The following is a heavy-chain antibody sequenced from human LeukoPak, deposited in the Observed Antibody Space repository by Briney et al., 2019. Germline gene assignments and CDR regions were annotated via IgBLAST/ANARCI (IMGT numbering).Heavy chain of an antibody. CDR2: FYADGST. CDR3: ARGDGYNFFDS. D-gene: IGHD5-24*01. V-gene: IGHV3-66*01. Sequence: GGSLRLSCAASGFTVSSNYMSWVHQAPGKGLEWVSVFYADGSTYYADSAKGRFTISRDNSKNTLYLQMNSLRAEDTAVYYCARGDGYNFFDSWGQGTLVTVSS. J-gene: IGHJ4*02. CDR1: GFTVSSNY.